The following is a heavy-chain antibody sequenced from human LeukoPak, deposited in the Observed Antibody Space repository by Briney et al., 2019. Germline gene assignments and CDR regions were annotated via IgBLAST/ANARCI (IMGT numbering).Heavy chain of an antibody. D-gene: IGHD6-13*01. J-gene: IGHJ4*02. CDR3: ARGSSHPDY. CDR1: GGSISSSTYY. V-gene: IGHV4-39*01. Sequence: SETLSLTCTVSGGSISSSTYYWGWIRQPPGKGLEWIGSIYYSGSTYYNPALKSRVTIFVDTSKTQFSLKLDSVTAADTAVYYCARGSSHPDYWGQGTLVTVSS. CDR2: IYYSGST.